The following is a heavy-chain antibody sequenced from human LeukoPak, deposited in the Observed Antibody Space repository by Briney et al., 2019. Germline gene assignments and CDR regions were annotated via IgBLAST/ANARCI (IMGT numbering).Heavy chain of an antibody. CDR3: ARGDPHADL. V-gene: IGHV3-74*03. Sequence: PGGSLRLSCAASGFTFRNHWMHWLRQPPGKGLVWVSRISSDGSSTTYADSVKGRFTISRDNARTSLYLQMNSLRVEDTGVYYCARGDPHADLWGQGTLVTVSS. CDR2: ISSDGSST. J-gene: IGHJ5*02. CDR1: GFTFRNHW.